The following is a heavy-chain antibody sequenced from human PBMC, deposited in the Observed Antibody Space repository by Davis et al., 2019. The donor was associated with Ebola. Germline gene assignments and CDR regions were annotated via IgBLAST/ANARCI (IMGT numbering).Heavy chain of an antibody. CDR2: INPNSGGT. CDR1: GYTFTGYY. CDR3: ARDLGHIAATPPPTYYYGMDV. D-gene: IGHD2-15*01. Sequence: ASVKVSCKASGYTFTGYYMHWVRQAPGQGLEWMGWINPNSGGTNYAQKFQGWVTMTRDTSISTAYMELSRLRSDDTAVYYCARDLGHIAATPPPTYYYGMDVWGQGTTVTVSS. J-gene: IGHJ6*02. V-gene: IGHV1-2*04.